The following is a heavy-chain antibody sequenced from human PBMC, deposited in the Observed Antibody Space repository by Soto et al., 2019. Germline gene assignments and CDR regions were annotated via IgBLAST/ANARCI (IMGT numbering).Heavy chain of an antibody. CDR2: MNPNSGNT. V-gene: IGHV1-8*01. D-gene: IGHD3-10*01. CDR1: GYAFTSYD. Sequence: ASVKVSFKASGYAFTSYDINWLRQATGQGLEWMGWMNPNSGNTGYAQKFQGRVTMTRNTSISTAYMELSSLRSEDTAVYYCAREQHNYYGSGSTANWFDPWGQGTLVTVSS. CDR3: AREQHNYYGSGSTANWFDP. J-gene: IGHJ5*02.